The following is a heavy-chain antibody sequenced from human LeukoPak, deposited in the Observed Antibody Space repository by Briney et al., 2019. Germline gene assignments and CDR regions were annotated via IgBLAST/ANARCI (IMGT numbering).Heavy chain of an antibody. CDR1: GFTFSSYG. V-gene: IGHV3-30*02. CDR2: IRYDGSNK. Sequence: GGSLRLSCAASGFTFSSYGMHWVRQAPGKGLEWVAFIRYDGSNKYYADSVKGRFTISRDNSKNTLYLQMNSLRAEDTAVYYCASQHYDILTGSQGFGTRTNWFDPWGQGTLVTVSS. J-gene: IGHJ5*02. D-gene: IGHD3-9*01. CDR3: ASQHYDILTGSQGFGTRTNWFDP.